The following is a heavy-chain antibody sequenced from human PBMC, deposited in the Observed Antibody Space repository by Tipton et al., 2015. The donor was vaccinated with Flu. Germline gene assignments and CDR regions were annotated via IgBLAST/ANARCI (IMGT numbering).Heavy chain of an antibody. V-gene: IGHV4-31*03. Sequence: TLSLTCTVSGGSISSGGYYWSWIRQHPGKGLEWIGYIYYSGSTYYNPSLKSRVTISVDTSKNQFSLKLRSVTAAGTAVYCCARDIVVVPAAMNFYYYYGMDVWGQGTTVTVSS. D-gene: IGHD2-2*01. J-gene: IGHJ6*02. CDR2: IYYSGST. CDR1: GGSISSGGYY. CDR3: ARDIVVVPAAMNFYYYYGMDV.